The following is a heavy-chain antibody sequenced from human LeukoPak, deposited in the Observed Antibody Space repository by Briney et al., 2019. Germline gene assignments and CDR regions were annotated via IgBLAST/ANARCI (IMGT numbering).Heavy chain of an antibody. V-gene: IGHV4-59*01. J-gene: IGHJ5*02. D-gene: IGHD3-10*01. CDR2: IYYSGST. CDR3: ARVPGSGSYSWHNWFDP. Sequence: SETLSLTCSISGGSISNYYWGWIRQPPGKGLEWIGYIYYSGSTNDNPSLKSRVTISVDTSKNQFSLKLSSVTAADTAVYYCARVPGSGSYSWHNWFDPWGQGTLVTVSS. CDR1: GGSISNYY.